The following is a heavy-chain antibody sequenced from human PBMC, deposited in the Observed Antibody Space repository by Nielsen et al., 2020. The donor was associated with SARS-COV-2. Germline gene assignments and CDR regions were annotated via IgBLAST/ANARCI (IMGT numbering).Heavy chain of an antibody. CDR3: ARDRRDYYGHGGFDY. D-gene: IGHD3-10*01. CDR2: ISYDGSNK. CDR1: GFTFSSYA. V-gene: IGHV3-30-3*01. Sequence: GGSLRLSCAASGFTFSSYAMHWVRQAPGKGLEWVAVISYDGSNKYYADSVKGRFTISRDNSKNTLYLQMNSLRAEDTAVYYCARDRRDYYGHGGFDYWGQGTLVTVSS. J-gene: IGHJ4*02.